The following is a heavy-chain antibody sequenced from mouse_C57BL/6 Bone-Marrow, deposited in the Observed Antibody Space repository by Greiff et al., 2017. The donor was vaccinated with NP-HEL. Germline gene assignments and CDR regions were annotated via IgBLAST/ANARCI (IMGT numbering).Heavy chain of an antibody. CDR3: ARSEGYFDY. V-gene: IGHV1-19*01. CDR2: INPYNGGT. CDR1: GYTFTDYY. Sequence: VQLQQSGPVLVKPGASVKMSCKASGYTFTDYYMNWVKQSHGKSLEWIGVINPYNGGTSYNQKFKGKATLTVDKSSSTAYMELNSLTSEDSAVYYCARSEGYFDYWGQGTTLTVSS. J-gene: IGHJ2*01.